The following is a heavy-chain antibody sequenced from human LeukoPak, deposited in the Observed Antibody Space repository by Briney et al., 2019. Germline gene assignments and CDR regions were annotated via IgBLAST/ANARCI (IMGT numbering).Heavy chain of an antibody. CDR1: GGSISSGGYY. Sequence: SETLSLTCTVSGGSISSGGYYWSWIRQPPGKGLEWIGYIYHSGSTYYNPSLKSRVTISVDRSKNQFSLKLSSVTAADTAVYYCARAPSTRNYYYMDVWGKGTTVTVSS. J-gene: IGHJ6*03. V-gene: IGHV4-30-2*01. CDR2: IYHSGST. CDR3: ARAPSTRNYYYMDV. D-gene: IGHD2/OR15-2a*01.